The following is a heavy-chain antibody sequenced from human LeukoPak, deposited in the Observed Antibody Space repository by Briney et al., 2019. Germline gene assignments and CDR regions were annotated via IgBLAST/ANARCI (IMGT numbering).Heavy chain of an antibody. V-gene: IGHV3-66*01. CDR2: IYSGGST. CDR1: GFTVSSNY. CDR3: ARDYDSSGYYGHYFDY. J-gene: IGHJ4*02. D-gene: IGHD3-22*01. Sequence: GGSLRLSCAASGFTVSSNYMSWVRQAPGKGLEWVSVIYSGGSTYYADSVKGRFTISRDNSKNTLYLQMNSLRAEDTAVYYCARDYDSSGYYGHYFDYWGQGTLVTVSS.